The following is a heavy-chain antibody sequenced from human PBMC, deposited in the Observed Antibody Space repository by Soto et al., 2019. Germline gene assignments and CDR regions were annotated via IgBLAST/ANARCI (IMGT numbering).Heavy chain of an antibody. CDR1: GGSITSGGYS. CDR2: IYHSGPT. V-gene: IGHV4-30-2*01. Sequence: PSETLSLTCTLSGGSITSGGYSWSWIRQPPGKGLEWIGSIYHSGPTYYNASLKSRVTMSVDKSNHQFFLNLNSVTAADTAVYYCARVAGDGWYDAWGQGTLVTVSS. CDR3: ARVAGDGWYDA. J-gene: IGHJ5*02.